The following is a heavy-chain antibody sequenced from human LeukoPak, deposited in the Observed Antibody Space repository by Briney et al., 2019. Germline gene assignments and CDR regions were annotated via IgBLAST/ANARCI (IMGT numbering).Heavy chain of an antibody. CDR3: ARIRFLEWLSPDCFDY. Sequence: SETLSLTCTVSGYSISSGYYWGWIRQPPGKGLEWIGSIYYSGSTYYNPSLKSRVTISVDTSKNQFSLKLSSVTAADTAVYYCARIRFLEWLSPDCFDYWGQGTLVTVSS. J-gene: IGHJ4*02. V-gene: IGHV4-38-2*02. CDR1: GYSISSGYY. CDR2: IYYSGST. D-gene: IGHD3-3*01.